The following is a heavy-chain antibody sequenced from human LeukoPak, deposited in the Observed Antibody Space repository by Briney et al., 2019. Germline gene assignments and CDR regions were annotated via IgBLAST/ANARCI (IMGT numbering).Heavy chain of an antibody. CDR3: ARHLGQMRFDP. Sequence: SETLSLTCTVSGGSISIYYWSWIRQPPGRGLEWIGYIDHSGTTNYNPSLKSRVTISVDTSKNQLSLRVSSVTAADTAVYYCARHLGQMRFDPWGQGTLVTVSS. D-gene: IGHD3-16*01. CDR1: GGSISIYY. J-gene: IGHJ5*02. CDR2: IDHSGTT. V-gene: IGHV4-59*08.